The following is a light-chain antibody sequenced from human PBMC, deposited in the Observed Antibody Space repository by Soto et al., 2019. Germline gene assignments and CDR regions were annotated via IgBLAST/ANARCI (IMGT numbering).Light chain of an antibody. Sequence: DIVLTQSPGTLSLSPGERAALSCRASQSVSSTYFAWYQQKPGQAPGLLSYGASSRATGIPDRFSGSGSGTDFTLTISRLEPEDFAVYYCQQYGSSPGTFGQGTKLEIK. CDR3: QQYGSSPGT. CDR2: GAS. J-gene: IGKJ2*01. CDR1: QSVSSTY. V-gene: IGKV3-20*01.